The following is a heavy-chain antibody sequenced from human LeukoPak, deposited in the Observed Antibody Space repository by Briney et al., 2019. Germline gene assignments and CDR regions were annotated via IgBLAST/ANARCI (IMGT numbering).Heavy chain of an antibody. CDR2: ISAYNGNT. Sequence: ASVKVSCKASGYTFTSYDINWVRQATGQGLEWMGWISAYNGNTNYAQKLQGRVTMTTDTSTSTAYMELRSLRSDDTAVYYCARDGRYGGLDAFDIWGQGTMVTVSS. CDR1: GYTFTSYD. D-gene: IGHD4-23*01. V-gene: IGHV1-18*01. J-gene: IGHJ3*02. CDR3: ARDGRYGGLDAFDI.